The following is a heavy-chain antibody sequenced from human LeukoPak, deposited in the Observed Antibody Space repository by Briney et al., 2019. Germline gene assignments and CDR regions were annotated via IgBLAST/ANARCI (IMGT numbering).Heavy chain of an antibody. V-gene: IGHV3-30*18. J-gene: IGHJ4*02. CDR2: ISYDGNNK. Sequence: PGGSLRLSCAASGFTFSSYVMHWVRQAPGKGLEWVAGISYDGNNKYYAESVKGRFTIPRDNSKNTLYLQMNSLRAEDTAVYYCAKDWVVRGVISYWGQGTLVTVSS. CDR3: AKDWVVRGVISY. D-gene: IGHD3-10*01. CDR1: GFTFSSYV.